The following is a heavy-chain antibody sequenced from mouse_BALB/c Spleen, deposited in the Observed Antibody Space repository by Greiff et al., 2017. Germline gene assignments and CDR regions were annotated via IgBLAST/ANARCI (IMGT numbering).Heavy chain of an antibody. V-gene: IGHV1-14*01. CDR1: GYTFTSYV. CDR2: INPYNDGT. J-gene: IGHJ4*01. Sequence: EVQLQQSGPELVKPGASVKMSCKASGYTFTSYVMHWVKQKPGQGLEWIGYINPYNDGTKYNEKFKGKATLTSDKSSSTAYMELSSLTSEDSAVYYCARVPHYGSSYFYAMDYWGQGTSVTVSS. D-gene: IGHD1-1*01. CDR3: ARVPHYGSSYFYAMDY.